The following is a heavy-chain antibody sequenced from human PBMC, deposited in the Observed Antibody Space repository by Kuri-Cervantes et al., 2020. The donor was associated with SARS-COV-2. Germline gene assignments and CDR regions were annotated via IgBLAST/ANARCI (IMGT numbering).Heavy chain of an antibody. V-gene: IGHV3-23*01. J-gene: IGHJ2*01. CDR1: GFTFSSYA. CDR2: MSGSGGST. D-gene: IGHD4-11*01. CDR3: AKARHDYGNYANGRGYFEH. Sequence: GESLKISCAASGFTFSSYAMSWVRQAPGKGLEWVSAMSGSGGSTYYADSVKGRFTISRDNSKNTLYLQMNSLRAEDTAVNYCAKARHDYGNYANGRGYFEHWGRGTLVTVSS.